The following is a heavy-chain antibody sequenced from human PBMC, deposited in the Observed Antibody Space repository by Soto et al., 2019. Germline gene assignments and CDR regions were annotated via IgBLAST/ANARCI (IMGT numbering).Heavy chain of an antibody. J-gene: IGHJ4*02. Sequence: GASVKVSCKASGYTFTDHSFHWVRQAPGQGLEWMGWINPKSGATKYAQKFQGWVTMTRDTSISTAYMELSRLKSDDTAVYYCATNDLACSGGSCFYFDFWGQGTLVTVSS. CDR3: ATNDLACSGGSCFYFDF. V-gene: IGHV1-2*04. CDR2: INPKSGAT. CDR1: GYTFTDHS. D-gene: IGHD2-15*01.